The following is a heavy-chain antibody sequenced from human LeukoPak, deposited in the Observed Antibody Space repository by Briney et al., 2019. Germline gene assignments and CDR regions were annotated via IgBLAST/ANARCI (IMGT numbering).Heavy chain of an antibody. Sequence: PSQTLSLTCTVSGGSISSGGYYWGWIRQPPGKGLEWIGYIYHSGSTYYNPSLKSRVTISVDRSKNQFSLKLSSVTAADTAVYYCARGFACSSTSCNNWFDPWGQGTLVTVSS. CDR1: GGSISSGGYY. CDR2: IYHSGST. D-gene: IGHD2-2*01. J-gene: IGHJ5*02. V-gene: IGHV4-30-2*01. CDR3: ARGFACSSTSCNNWFDP.